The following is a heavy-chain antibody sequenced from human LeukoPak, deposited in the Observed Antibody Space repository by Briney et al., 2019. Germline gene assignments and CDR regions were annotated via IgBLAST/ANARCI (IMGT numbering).Heavy chain of an antibody. CDR1: GFTFSDYA. CDR2: ISVSGSIP. CDR3: AKDRSNDVAYYYYYMDV. J-gene: IGHJ6*03. V-gene: IGHV3-23*01. Sequence: GGSLRLSCTASGFTFSDYAMGWVRQAPGKGLEWVSAISVSGSIPYYADSVKGRFTIYRDNSKNILYLQMNSLRAEDTALYYCAKDRSNDVAYYYYYMDVWGKGTTVTVSS. D-gene: IGHD4-11*01.